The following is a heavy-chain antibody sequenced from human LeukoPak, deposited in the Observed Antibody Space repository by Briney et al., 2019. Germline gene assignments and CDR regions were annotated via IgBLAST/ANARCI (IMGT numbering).Heavy chain of an antibody. V-gene: IGHV3-74*01. CDR3: ARDAPGNTALDY. J-gene: IGHJ4*02. Sequence: GGSLRLSCAASGFTFISYWMHWVRQAPGKGLVWVSRINGYGSSTNFADSVKGRFTISRDNAKNTLYLQMNSLRAEDTAVYYCARDAPGNTALDYWGQGTLVTVSS. CDR1: GFTFISYW. D-gene: IGHD5-18*01. CDR2: INGYGSST.